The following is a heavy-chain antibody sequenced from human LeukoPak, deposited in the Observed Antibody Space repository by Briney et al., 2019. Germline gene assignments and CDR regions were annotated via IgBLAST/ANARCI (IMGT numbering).Heavy chain of an antibody. CDR3: RYFLPHFDY. CDR1: GFTFSDYA. J-gene: IGHJ4*02. CDR2: ISTNGGST. Sequence: PGGSLRLSCSASGFTFSDYAMHWVRQAPGKGLEFVSSISTNGGSTYYADSVMGRFTISRDNSKNTLYLQMNRLRAEDTAVYYCRYFLPHFDYWGQGTLVTVSS. D-gene: IGHD2/OR15-2a*01. V-gene: IGHV3-64*04.